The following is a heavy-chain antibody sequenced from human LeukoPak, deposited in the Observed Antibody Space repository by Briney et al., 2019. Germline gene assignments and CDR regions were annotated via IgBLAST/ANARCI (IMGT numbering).Heavy chain of an antibody. CDR3: ARLIPPGFSSSWYWFDT. J-gene: IGHJ5*02. V-gene: IGHV4-59*01. CDR1: GGSISRYY. Sequence: SEPLSLTCTVSGGSISRYYWSWIRQPPGKGLECIGYIYYSGSTNYIPSLKSRVTISVDTSKNQFSLKLSSVTAADTAVYYCARLIPPGFSSSWYWFDTWGQGILVTVSS. D-gene: IGHD6-13*01. CDR2: IYYSGST.